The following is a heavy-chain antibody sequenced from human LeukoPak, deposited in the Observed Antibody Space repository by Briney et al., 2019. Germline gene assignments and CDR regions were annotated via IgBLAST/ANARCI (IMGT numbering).Heavy chain of an antibody. CDR2: INPNSGGT. CDR3: ARDRVRAVAGKGNWFDP. CDR1: GYTSTGYY. D-gene: IGHD6-19*01. V-gene: IGHV1-2*02. Sequence: ASVKVSCKASGYTSTGYYMHWVRQAPGQGLEWMGWINPNSGGTNYAQKFQGRVTMTRDTSISTAYMELSRLRSDDTAVYYCARDRVRAVAGKGNWFDPWGQGTLVTVSS. J-gene: IGHJ5*02.